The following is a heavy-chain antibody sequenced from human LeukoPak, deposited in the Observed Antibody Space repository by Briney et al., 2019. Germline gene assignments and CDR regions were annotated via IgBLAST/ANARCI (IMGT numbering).Heavy chain of an antibody. J-gene: IGHJ4*02. CDR1: GGSISNGY. Sequence: PSETLSLTCAVSGGSISNGYCSWIRQPPGKGLEWIGEINHSGSTNYNPSLKSRVTISVDMSKNQFSLKLSSVTAADTAVYYCARGDYYYDSSGYVDYWGQGTLVTVSS. CDR2: INHSGST. D-gene: IGHD3-22*01. V-gene: IGHV4-34*01. CDR3: ARGDYYYDSSGYVDY.